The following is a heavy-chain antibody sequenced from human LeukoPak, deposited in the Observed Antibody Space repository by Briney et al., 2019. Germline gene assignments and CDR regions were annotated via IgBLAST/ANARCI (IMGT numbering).Heavy chain of an antibody. J-gene: IGHJ5*02. CDR3: ARGAA. Sequence: GGSLRLSCAASGFPFSTYAMHWVRQAPGKGLEYVSAISSNGGSTYYANSVKGRFTNSRDNSKNTLYLQMGSLRAEDVAVYYCARGAAWGQGALVTVSS. CDR2: ISSNGGST. CDR1: GFPFSTYA. V-gene: IGHV3-64*01.